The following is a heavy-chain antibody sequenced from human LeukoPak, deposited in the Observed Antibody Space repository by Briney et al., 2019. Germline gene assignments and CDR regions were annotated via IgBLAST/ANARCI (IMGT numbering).Heavy chain of an antibody. CDR3: ARVSPYGDFDC. V-gene: IGHV1-2*02. J-gene: IGHJ4*02. CDR1: GGTFSSYA. D-gene: IGHD4-17*01. Sequence: GASVKVSCKASGGTFSSYAISWVRQAPGQGLEWLGWVNPNTGGTNFAPKFQGRVTMTRDTSIRMTYMELTSLKSDDTAVYYCARVSPYGDFDCWGQGTLVTVSS. CDR2: VNPNTGGT.